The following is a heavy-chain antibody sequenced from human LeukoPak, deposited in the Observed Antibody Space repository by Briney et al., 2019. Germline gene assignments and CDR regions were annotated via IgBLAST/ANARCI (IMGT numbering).Heavy chain of an antibody. CDR3: ARGRIVVVPAARLRFDP. CDR2: INHSGST. V-gene: IGHV4-34*01. CDR1: GGSFSGYY. J-gene: IGHJ5*02. Sequence: SETLSLTCAVYGGSFSGYYWSWIRQPPGKGLEWIGEINHSGSTNYNPSLKSRVTISVDTSKNQFSLKLSSVTAADTAVYYRARGRIVVVPAARLRFDPWGQGTLVTVSS. D-gene: IGHD2-2*01.